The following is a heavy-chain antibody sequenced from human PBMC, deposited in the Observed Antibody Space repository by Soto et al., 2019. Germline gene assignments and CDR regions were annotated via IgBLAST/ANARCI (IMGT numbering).Heavy chain of an antibody. CDR3: AKDQSDPENVDTAMGEIDY. Sequence: AGGSLRLSCAASGFTFGSYGMHWVRQAPGKGLEWVAVIWCDGSNKYYTDSVKGRFTISRDNSKNTLYLQMNSLRAEDTAVYYCAKDQSDPENVDTAMGEIDYWGQGTLVTVSS. V-gene: IGHV3-33*06. CDR1: GFTFGSYG. D-gene: IGHD5-18*01. CDR2: IWCDGSNK. J-gene: IGHJ4*02.